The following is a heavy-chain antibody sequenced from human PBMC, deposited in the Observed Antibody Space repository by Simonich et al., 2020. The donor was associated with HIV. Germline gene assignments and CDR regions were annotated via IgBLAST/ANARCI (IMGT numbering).Heavy chain of an antibody. D-gene: IGHD6-6*01. Sequence: QVQLQQWGAGLLKPSETLSLTCAVYGGSFSGYYWSRIRQPPGKGLAWIGEIKHSGSTNYYPSLKSRVTISVDTSKHQFSLKLSSVTAADTAVYYCARRRREQLVTYFQHWGQGTLVTVSS. CDR1: GGSFSGYY. CDR3: ARRRREQLVTYFQH. CDR2: IKHSGST. J-gene: IGHJ1*01. V-gene: IGHV4-34*01.